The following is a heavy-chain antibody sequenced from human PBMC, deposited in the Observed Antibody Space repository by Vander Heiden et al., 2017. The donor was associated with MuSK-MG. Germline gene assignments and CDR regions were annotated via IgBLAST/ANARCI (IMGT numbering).Heavy chain of an antibody. D-gene: IGHD1-7*01. CDR3: ARGEMWGWNYVGWFDP. V-gene: IGHV4-59*08. CDR1: GGSISSYY. Sequence: LQESGPGLVKPSETLSLTCTVSGGSISSYYWSWIRQPPGKGLEWIGYIYYSGSTNYNPSLKSRVTISVDTSKNQFSLKLSSVTAADTAVYYCARGEMWGWNYVGWFDPWGQGTLVTVSS. J-gene: IGHJ5*02. CDR2: IYYSGST.